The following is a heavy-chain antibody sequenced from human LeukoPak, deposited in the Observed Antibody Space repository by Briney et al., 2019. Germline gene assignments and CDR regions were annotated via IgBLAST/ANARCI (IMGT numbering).Heavy chain of an antibody. Sequence: GASVKVSCKASGGTFSSYAISWVRQAPGQGLEWMGRIIPILGIANYAQKFQGRVTITADKSTSIAYMELSSLRSEDTAVYYCARYLVVAATLHYGMDVWGQGTTVTVSS. CDR2: IIPILGIA. D-gene: IGHD2-15*01. V-gene: IGHV1-69*04. CDR1: GGTFSSYA. J-gene: IGHJ6*02. CDR3: ARYLVVAATLHYGMDV.